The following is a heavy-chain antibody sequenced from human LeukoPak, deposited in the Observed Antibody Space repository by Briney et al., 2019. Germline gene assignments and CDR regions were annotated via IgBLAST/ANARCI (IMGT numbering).Heavy chain of an antibody. CDR1: GGSISSYY. CDR2: IYTSGST. CDR3: ASYPRGVIVSADDAFDI. J-gene: IGHJ3*02. D-gene: IGHD3-16*02. V-gene: IGHV4-4*07. Sequence: SETLSLTCTASGGSISSYYWSWIRQPAGKGLEWIGRIYTSGSTNYNPSLKSRVTMSVDTSKNQFSLKLSSVTAADTAVYYCASYPRGVIVSADDAFDIWGQGTMVTVSS.